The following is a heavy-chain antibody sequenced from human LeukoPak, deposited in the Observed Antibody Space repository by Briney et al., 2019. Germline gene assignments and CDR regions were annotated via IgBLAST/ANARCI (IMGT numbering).Heavy chain of an antibody. CDR1: GFAVSDNY. CDR3: ARGFGSTAFDY. V-gene: IGHV3-53*01. J-gene: IGHJ4*02. D-gene: IGHD2-21*02. Sequence: GGSLRLSCAASGFAVSDNYMSWVRQAPGKGLEWVSFIYSADNTYYADSAKGRFTISRDNSKNTLYLQMNSLRAEDTAVYYCARGFGSTAFDYWGQGTLVTVSS. CDR2: IYSADNT.